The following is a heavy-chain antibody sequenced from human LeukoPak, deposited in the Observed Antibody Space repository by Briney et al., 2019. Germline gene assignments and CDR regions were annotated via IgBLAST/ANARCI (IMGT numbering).Heavy chain of an antibody. D-gene: IGHD3/OR15-3a*01. CDR3: VGGGDWLPEY. Sequence: SETLSLTCSVSGASVSGKFWSWIRHSPGNGLEWIGLIYYSGSTKFNPSLKSRVAMSVDPSNNQFSLSLNSVTTTDTAVYFCVGGGDWLPEYWGHGTQVIVSS. CDR1: GASVSGKF. J-gene: IGHJ4*01. V-gene: IGHV4-59*02. CDR2: IYYSGST.